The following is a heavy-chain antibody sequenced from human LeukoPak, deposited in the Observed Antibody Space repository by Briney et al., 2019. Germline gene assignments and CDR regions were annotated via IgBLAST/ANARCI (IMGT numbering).Heavy chain of an antibody. CDR3: ARDRGDSSGWPIIDY. V-gene: IGHV3-23*01. Sequence: GGSLRLSCAASGFTSNNYAMSWVRQAPGKGLEWVSAISVSGDNTYYADSVKGRFTISRDNSENTLFLQMNSLRAEDTAVYYCARDRGDSSGWPIIDYWGQGTLVTVSS. J-gene: IGHJ4*02. CDR1: GFTSNNYA. D-gene: IGHD6-19*01. CDR2: ISVSGDNT.